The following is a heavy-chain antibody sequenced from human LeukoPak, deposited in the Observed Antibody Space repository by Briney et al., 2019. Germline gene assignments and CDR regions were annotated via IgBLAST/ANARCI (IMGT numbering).Heavy chain of an antibody. CDR2: INPSGGST. Sequence: GASVKVSCKASGYTFTSYYMHWVRQAPGQGLEWMGIINPSGGSTSYAQKFQCRVTMTKDTSTSTVYMELSSLRSEDTAVYYCARDIRGNSTYYYASSGYYYDYWGQGTLVTVSS. J-gene: IGHJ4*02. V-gene: IGHV1-46*01. CDR1: GYTFTSYY. D-gene: IGHD3-22*01. CDR3: ARDIRGNSTYYYASSGYYYDY.